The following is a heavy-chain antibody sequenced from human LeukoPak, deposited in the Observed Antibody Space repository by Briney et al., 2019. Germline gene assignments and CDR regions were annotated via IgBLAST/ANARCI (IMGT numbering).Heavy chain of an antibody. CDR3: ARVRAGWYFEY. CDR1: GFTFSNAW. CDR2: IKSKTDGGTT. D-gene: IGHD6-19*01. J-gene: IGHJ4*02. V-gene: IGHV3-15*01. Sequence: PGGSLRLSCAASGFTFSNAWMSWVRQAPGKGLEWVGRIKSKTDGGTTDYAAPVKGRITISRDDSKNLLYLQMNSLKTEDTAVYYCARVRAGWYFEYWGQGTLVTVSS.